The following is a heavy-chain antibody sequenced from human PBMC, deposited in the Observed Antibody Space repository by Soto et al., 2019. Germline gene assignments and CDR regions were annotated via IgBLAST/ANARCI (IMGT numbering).Heavy chain of an antibody. V-gene: IGHV5-10-1*01. D-gene: IGHD1-1*01. CDR1: GYSFTSYW. CDR2: IDPSDSYT. CDR3: ARTNWNDAEWGFDY. J-gene: IGHJ4*02. Sequence: GESLKISCKGSGYSFTSYWISWVRQMPGRGLEWMGRIDPSDSYTNYSPSFQGHVTISADKSISTAYLQWSSLKASDTAMYYCARTNWNDAEWGFDYWGQGTLVTVSS.